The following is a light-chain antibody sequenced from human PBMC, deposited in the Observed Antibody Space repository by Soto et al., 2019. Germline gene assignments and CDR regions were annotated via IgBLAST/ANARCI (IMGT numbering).Light chain of an antibody. CDR1: QSVSSTY. V-gene: IGKV3-20*01. J-gene: IGKJ2*01. Sequence: EIVLTQSPGTLSLSPGERATLSCRASQSVSSTYLAWHQQKPGQAPRLLIYGASSRATGIPDRFSGSGSGTDFTLTISRLEPEDVAVYYCQQYGTSLPFTFGQGTKLEIK. CDR2: GAS. CDR3: QQYGTSLPFT.